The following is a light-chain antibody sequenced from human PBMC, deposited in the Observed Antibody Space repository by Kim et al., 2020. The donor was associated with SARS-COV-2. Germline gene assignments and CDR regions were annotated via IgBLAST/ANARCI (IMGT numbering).Light chain of an antibody. J-gene: IGKJ2*01. CDR2: AAS. CDR3: QQSYSTPYT. V-gene: IGKV1-39*01. Sequence: SASVGDRVTITCRASQSISSYLNWYQQKPGKAPKLLIYAASSLQSGVPSRFSGSGSGTDFTLTISSLQPEDFATYYCQQSYSTPYTFGQGPKLEI. CDR1: QSISSY.